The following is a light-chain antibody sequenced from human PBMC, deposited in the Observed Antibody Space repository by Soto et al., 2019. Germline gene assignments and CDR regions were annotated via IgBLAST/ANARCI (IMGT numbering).Light chain of an antibody. J-gene: IGLJ2*01. V-gene: IGLV2-11*01. Sequence: QSALTQPRSVSGSPGQSVTISCTGTSSDVGGDNYVSWYQQHPGKAPKLMIYDVSKRPSGVPDRFSGSKSGNPASLTITGLQAEDEADYYCCSYAGSYTPVVFGGGTKVTVL. CDR2: DVS. CDR1: SSDVGGDNY. CDR3: CSYAGSYTPVV.